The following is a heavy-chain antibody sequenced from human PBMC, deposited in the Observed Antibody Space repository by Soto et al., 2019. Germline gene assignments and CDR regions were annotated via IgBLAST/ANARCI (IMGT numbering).Heavy chain of an antibody. CDR2: IYHSGST. V-gene: IGHV4-38-2*02. D-gene: IGHD6-13*01. J-gene: IGHJ6*02. CDR1: GYSISSGYY. CDR3: AREKAATGYYGMDV. Sequence: SETLSLTCAVYGYSISSGYYWGWIRQPPGKGLEWIGSIYHSGSTYYNPSLKSRVTISVDTSKNQFSLKLSSVTAADTAVYYCAREKAATGYYGMDVWGQGTTVTVSS.